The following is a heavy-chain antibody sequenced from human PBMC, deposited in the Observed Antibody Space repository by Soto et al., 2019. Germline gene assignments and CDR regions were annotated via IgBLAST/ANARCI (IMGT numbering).Heavy chain of an antibody. CDR2: IKSKTDGGTT. CDR1: GFTFSNAW. CDR3: TTGELGYCSGGSCYPRYYYYYMDV. D-gene: IGHD2-15*01. J-gene: IGHJ6*03. Sequence: GGSLRLSCAASGFTFSNAWMSWVRQAPGKGLEWVGRIKSKTDGGTTDYAAPVKGRFTISRDDSKNTLYLQMNSLKTEDTAVYYCTTGELGYCSGGSCYPRYYYYYMDVWGKGTTVTVSS. V-gene: IGHV3-15*01.